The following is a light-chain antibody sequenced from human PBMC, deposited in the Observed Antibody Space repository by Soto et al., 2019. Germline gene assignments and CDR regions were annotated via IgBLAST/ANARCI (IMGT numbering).Light chain of an antibody. CDR3: QSYDFSLTAVV. J-gene: IGLJ2*01. CDR1: SSNIGAASN. V-gene: IGLV1-40*01. Sequence: QSVLTQPPSVSGAPGQSVTISCTGCSSNIGAASNVYWYQQLPGAAPKLLFYDTNSRPSGVPDRFSGSKSGASATLAITGLLAEDEAGYYCQSYDFSLTAVVFGGGTKLTVL. CDR2: DTN.